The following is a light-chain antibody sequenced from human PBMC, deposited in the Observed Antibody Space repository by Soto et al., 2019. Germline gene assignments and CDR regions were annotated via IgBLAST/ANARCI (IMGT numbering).Light chain of an antibody. V-gene: IGKV3-15*01. J-gene: IGKJ1*01. CDR1: QSVSSN. CDR3: QQYNNWPRT. CDR2: GAS. Sequence: EIVLTQSPGTLSLAPGERATRSCRASQSVSSNLAWYQQKPGQAPRLLIYGASTRATGIPARFSGSGSGTEFTLTISSLQSEDFAVYYCQQYNNWPRTFGQGTKVDI.